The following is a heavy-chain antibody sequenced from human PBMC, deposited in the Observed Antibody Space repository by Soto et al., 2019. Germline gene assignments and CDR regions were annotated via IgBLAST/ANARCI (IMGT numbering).Heavy chain of an antibody. CDR2: ISSSSSYI. CDR3: ARDLVYYDSSGYYPLIGY. CDR1: GFTFSSYS. J-gene: IGHJ4*02. Sequence: GGSLRLSCAASGFTFSSYSMNWVRQAPGKGLEWVSSISSSSSYIYYADSVKGRFTISRDNAKNSLYLQMNSLRAEDTAVYYCARDLVYYDSSGYYPLIGYWGQGTLVTVSS. D-gene: IGHD3-22*01. V-gene: IGHV3-21*01.